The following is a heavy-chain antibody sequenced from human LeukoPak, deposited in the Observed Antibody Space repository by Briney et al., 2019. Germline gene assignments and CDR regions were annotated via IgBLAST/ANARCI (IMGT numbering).Heavy chain of an antibody. J-gene: IGHJ4*02. CDR1: GGSISSGGYS. CDR2: IYHSGST. CDR3: ASSRWMADY. D-gene: IGHD5-24*01. Sequence: SETLSLTCAVSGGSISSGGYSWSWIRQPPGKGLEWIGYIYHSGSTYYNPSLKSRVTISVDRSKNQFSLKLSSVTAADTAVYYCASSRWMADYWGQGTLVTVSS. V-gene: IGHV4-30-2*01.